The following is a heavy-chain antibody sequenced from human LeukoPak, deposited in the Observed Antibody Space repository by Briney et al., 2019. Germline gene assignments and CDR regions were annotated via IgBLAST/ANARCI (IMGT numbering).Heavy chain of an antibody. J-gene: IGHJ4*02. CDR1: GFTFSTYS. CDR2: ISSSSTTI. Sequence: GGSLRLPCAASGFTFSTYSMNWVRQAPGKGLQWISYISSSSTTIYYADSVKGRFTISRDNAKNSLFLQINSLRAEDTAVYYCARDASRGAFDYWGQGTLVTVSS. D-gene: IGHD5-12*01. CDR3: ARDASRGAFDY. V-gene: IGHV3-48*01.